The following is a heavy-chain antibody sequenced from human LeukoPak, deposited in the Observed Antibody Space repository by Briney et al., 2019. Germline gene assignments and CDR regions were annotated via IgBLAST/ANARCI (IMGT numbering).Heavy chain of an antibody. D-gene: IGHD3-16*01. CDR1: GGSISNTNS. CDR3: SRERGAFCLFGY. CDR2: VSLAGQT. Sequence: SGTLSLTCDVSGGSISNTNSWSWVRQPPGQGLGRIWEVSLAGQTNYNPSLAGPPTMALEESSNRLSLKLTSVTAADASIYYCSRERGAFCLFGYWGQETLVIVP. V-gene: IGHV4-4*02. J-gene: IGHJ4*02.